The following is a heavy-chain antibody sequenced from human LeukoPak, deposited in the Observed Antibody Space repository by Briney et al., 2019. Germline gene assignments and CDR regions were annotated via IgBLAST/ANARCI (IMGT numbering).Heavy chain of an antibody. Sequence: SETLSLTCTVSGGSISSSSYYWGWIRQPSGKGLEWIGSIYYNGSTYYNPSLKSRVTISVDTSKNQFSLKLSSVTAADTAVYYCARHQYYDFWSGLNWFDPWGQGTLVTVSS. V-gene: IGHV4-39*01. CDR1: GGSISSSSYY. J-gene: IGHJ5*02. CDR2: IYYNGST. CDR3: ARHQYYDFWSGLNWFDP. D-gene: IGHD3-3*01.